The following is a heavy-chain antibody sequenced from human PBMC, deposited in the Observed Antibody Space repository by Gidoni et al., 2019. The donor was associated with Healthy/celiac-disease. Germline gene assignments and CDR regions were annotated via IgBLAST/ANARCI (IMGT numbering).Heavy chain of an antibody. CDR1: GFTFSSYA. J-gene: IGHJ4*02. V-gene: IGHV3-23*01. D-gene: IGHD5-18*01. CDR3: ARNLGYSYGSDY. Sequence: EVQLLESGGGLVQPGGSLRLSGAASGFTFSSYAMSWVRQAPGKGLEWVSAISGSGGSTYYADSVKGRFTISRDNSKNTLYLQMNSLRAEDTAVYYCARNLGYSYGSDYWGQGTLVTVSS. CDR2: ISGSGGST.